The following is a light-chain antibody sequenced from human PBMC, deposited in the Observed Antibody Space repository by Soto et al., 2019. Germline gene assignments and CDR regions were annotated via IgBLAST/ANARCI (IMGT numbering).Light chain of an antibody. J-gene: IGLJ1*01. CDR2: DVS. V-gene: IGLV2-14*03. Sequence: SVVTQPASLSGSPGQSITISFPITISCVGGYNYVSWYQHHPGKVPQLMIYDVSNRPSGVSNRFSGSKSGNTASLTISGLQAEDEADYYCYSYTSRNTYVFGTGTKVTVL. CDR3: YSYTSRNTYV. CDR1: ISCVGGYNY.